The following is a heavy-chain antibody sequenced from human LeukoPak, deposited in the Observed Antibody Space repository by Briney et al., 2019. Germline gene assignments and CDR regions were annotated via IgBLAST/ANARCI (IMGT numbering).Heavy chain of an antibody. CDR1: GFTFSDCY. Sequence: GGSLRLSCAASGFTFSDCYMSWIRQAPGKGLEWVSYISSSGSTIYYADSVKGRFTISRDNAKNSLYLQMNSLRAEDTAVYYCARDCSSTSCYGRAFDIWGQGTMVTVSS. D-gene: IGHD2-2*01. CDR2: ISSSGSTI. J-gene: IGHJ3*02. V-gene: IGHV3-11*01. CDR3: ARDCSSTSCYGRAFDI.